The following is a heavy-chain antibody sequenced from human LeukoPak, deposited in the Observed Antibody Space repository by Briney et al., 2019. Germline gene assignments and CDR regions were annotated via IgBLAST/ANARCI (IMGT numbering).Heavy chain of an antibody. CDR2: INHSGST. CDR3: ARARASPGITMFVVALVLFDY. J-gene: IGHJ4*01. D-gene: IGHD3-10*02. V-gene: IGHV4-34*01. Sequence: SETLSLTCAVYGGSFSGYYWSWIRQPPGKGLEWIGEINHSGSTNYNPSLKSRVTISVDTSKNQFSLKLSSVTAADTAVYYCARARASPGITMFVVALVLFDYWGQGLLITVSS. CDR1: GGSFSGYY.